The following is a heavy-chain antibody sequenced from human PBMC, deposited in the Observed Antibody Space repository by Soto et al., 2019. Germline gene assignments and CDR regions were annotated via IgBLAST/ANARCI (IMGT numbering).Heavy chain of an antibody. J-gene: IGHJ4*02. V-gene: IGHV3-21*01. CDR1: GFTFSSYS. D-gene: IGHD5-12*01. CDR3: ARDLEDVDIVAFHGY. CDR2: ISSSSSYI. Sequence: GGSLRLSCAASGFTFSSYSMNWVRQAPGKGLEWVSSISSSSSYIYYADSVKGRFTISRDNAKNSLYLQMNSLRAEDTAVYYCARDLEDVDIVAFHGYWGQGTLVTVSS.